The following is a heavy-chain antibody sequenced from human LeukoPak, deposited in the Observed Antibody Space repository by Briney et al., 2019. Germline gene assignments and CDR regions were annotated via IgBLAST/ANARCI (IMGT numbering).Heavy chain of an antibody. CDR1: GYTFTSYA. V-gene: IGHV1-18*01. Sequence: ASVKVSCKASGYTFTSYAMHWVRQAPGQGLEWMGWISTYNGDTKYVQNLQDRLTMTTDTSASTAYMELRNLRSDDTAVYYCARVRRYSGYNYFDAFDNWGQGTMVTVSS. J-gene: IGHJ3*02. CDR2: ISTYNGDT. D-gene: IGHD5-12*01. CDR3: ARVRRYSGYNYFDAFDN.